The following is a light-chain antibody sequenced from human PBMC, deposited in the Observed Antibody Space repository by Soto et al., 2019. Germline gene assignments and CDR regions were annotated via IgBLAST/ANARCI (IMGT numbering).Light chain of an antibody. CDR1: QSVSST. Sequence: EIVMTQSPATLSVSPGERATLSCRASQSVSSTLAGYQQIPGQAPRLLLYGTSTRATGIPARFSGSGSGTEFTLTISSLESEDFAFYYCQQYYQWPLTFGGGTKVEVK. CDR2: GTS. CDR3: QQYYQWPLT. J-gene: IGKJ4*01. V-gene: IGKV3-15*01.